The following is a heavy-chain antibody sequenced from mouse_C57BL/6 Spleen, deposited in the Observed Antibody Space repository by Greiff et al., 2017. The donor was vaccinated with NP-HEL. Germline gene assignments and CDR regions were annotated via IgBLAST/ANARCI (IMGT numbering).Heavy chain of an antibody. CDR2: ISSGGDYI. CDR3: TREGLKGDYYAMDY. V-gene: IGHV5-9-1*02. J-gene: IGHJ4*01. Sequence: KLMESGEGLVKPGGSLKLSCAASGFTFSSYAMSWVRQTPEKRLEWVAYISSGGDYIYYADTVKGRFTISRDNARNTLYLQMSSLKSEDTAMYYCTREGLKGDYYAMDYWGQGTSVTVSS. CDR1: GFTFSSYA. D-gene: IGHD1-3*01.